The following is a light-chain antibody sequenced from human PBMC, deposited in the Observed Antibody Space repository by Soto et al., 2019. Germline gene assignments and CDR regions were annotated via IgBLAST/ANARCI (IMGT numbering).Light chain of an antibody. CDR2: MAS. V-gene: IGKV1-5*03. Sequence: DIQLTQSPSTLSASVGDIVTITCRASQSLSSWLAWYQQKPGKALKILIYMASSLESGVPSRFRRSASGTAFTLTISSLQSDDLSTYYCQQYNSYPFTFGQGTKLEIK. CDR1: QSLSSW. CDR3: QQYNSYPFT. J-gene: IGKJ2*01.